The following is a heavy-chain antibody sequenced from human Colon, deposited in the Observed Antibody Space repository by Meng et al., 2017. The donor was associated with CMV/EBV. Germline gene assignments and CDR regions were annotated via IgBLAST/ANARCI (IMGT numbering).Heavy chain of an antibody. CDR3: ARERGGNLVATRLDFDL. D-gene: IGHD5-12*01. J-gene: IGHJ2*01. CDR1: GFTFRNTW. CDR2: INEDGSEI. Sequence: GESLKISCEASGFTFRNTWMTWVRQAPGKGVEWVANINEDGSEIFYVDSVKGRFTVSRDNAKNSVYLQINGLRAEDTAIYYCARERGGNLVATRLDFDLWGRGTLVTVSS. V-gene: IGHV3-7*01.